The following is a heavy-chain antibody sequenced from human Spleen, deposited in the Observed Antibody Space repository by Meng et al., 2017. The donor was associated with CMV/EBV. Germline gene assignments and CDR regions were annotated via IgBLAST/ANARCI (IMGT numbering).Heavy chain of an antibody. Sequence: SETLSLTCAVYGGSFSGYYWSWIRQPPGKGLEWIGEINHSGSTNYNPSLKSRVTISVDTSKNQFSLKLSSVTAADTALYYCARLARGAPAAIDYWGQGTLVTVSS. CDR3: ARLARGAPAAIDY. CDR2: INHSGST. CDR1: GGSFSGYY. V-gene: IGHV4-34*01. D-gene: IGHD2-2*01. J-gene: IGHJ4*02.